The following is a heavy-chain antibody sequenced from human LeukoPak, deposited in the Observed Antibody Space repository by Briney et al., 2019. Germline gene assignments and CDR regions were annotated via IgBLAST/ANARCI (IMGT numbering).Heavy chain of an antibody. CDR2: VYSTGNV. Sequence: SETLSLTCSVSGVSVNSRTFFWNWVRQPPGKGLEWIGSVYSTGNVYQSPSLQSRAAISVDASNNSFSLTLQSVTAADTAVYFCVRGAMVAKPGDFWGPGTLVIVSS. V-gene: IGHV4-39*02. D-gene: IGHD2-8*01. CDR3: VRGAMVAKPGDF. J-gene: IGHJ4*02. CDR1: GVSVNSRTFF.